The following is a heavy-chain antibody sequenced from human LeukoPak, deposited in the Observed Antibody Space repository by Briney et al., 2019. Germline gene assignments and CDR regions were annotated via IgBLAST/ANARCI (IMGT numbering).Heavy chain of an antibody. V-gene: IGHV3-30*18. Sequence: GGSLRLSCVASGFTFSSYGMHWVRQAPGKGLEWVAVISYDGSNKYYADSVKGRFTISRDNSKNTLYLQMNSLRAEDTAVYYCAKDSEGVGAFDYWGQGTLVTVSS. J-gene: IGHJ4*02. CDR2: ISYDGSNK. D-gene: IGHD1-26*01. CDR1: GFTFSSYG. CDR3: AKDSEGVGAFDY.